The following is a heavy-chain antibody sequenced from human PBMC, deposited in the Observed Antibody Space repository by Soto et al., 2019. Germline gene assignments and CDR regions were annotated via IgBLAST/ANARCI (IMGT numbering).Heavy chain of an antibody. D-gene: IGHD1-26*01. Sequence: QVQLVQSGAEVKKPGASVKVSCKTSGYTFTGHYMHWVRQAPGQGLEWMGWINPSSGGTNYAQKCQGWVTMTWDTSISTAYMELNRLKSDDTAVYYCARPTNSGSYFDFDYWGQGTLVTVSP. V-gene: IGHV1-2*04. CDR2: INPSSGGT. CDR1: GYTFTGHY. CDR3: ARPTNSGSYFDFDY. J-gene: IGHJ4*02.